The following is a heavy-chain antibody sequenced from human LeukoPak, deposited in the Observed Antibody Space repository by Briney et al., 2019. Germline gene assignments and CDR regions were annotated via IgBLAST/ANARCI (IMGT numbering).Heavy chain of an antibody. CDR1: GVTFSSSW. D-gene: IGHD1-1*01. CDR3: AGGTGMDV. CDR2: IKQDGSEK. Sequence: GWSRRLSCAASGVTFSSSWMSWVRQAPGKGLEWVATIKQDGSEKYYVDFVKGRFSISRDNAKNSLYLQMNSLGGDDTAVYYCAGGTGMDVWGQGTTVTVSS. V-gene: IGHV3-7*05. J-gene: IGHJ6*02.